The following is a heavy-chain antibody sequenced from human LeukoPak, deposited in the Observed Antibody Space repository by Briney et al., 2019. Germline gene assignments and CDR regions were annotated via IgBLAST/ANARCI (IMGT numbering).Heavy chain of an antibody. CDR2: INHSGST. CDR1: GGSFSGYY. J-gene: IGHJ5*02. CDR3: ASRVWWLRS. D-gene: IGHD5-12*01. V-gene: IGHV4-34*01. Sequence: PSETLSLTCAVYGGSFSGYYWSWIRQPPGKGLEWIGEINHSGSTNYNPSLRSRVTISVDTSKNQFSLKLSSVTAADTAVYYCASRVWWLRSWGQGTLVTVSS.